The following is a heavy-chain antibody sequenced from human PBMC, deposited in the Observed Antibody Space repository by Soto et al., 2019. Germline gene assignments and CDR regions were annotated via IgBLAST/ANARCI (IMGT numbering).Heavy chain of an antibody. CDR2: INHSGST. Sequence: PSETLSLTCAVYGGSFSGYYWSWIRQPPGKGLEWIGEINHSGSTNYNPSLKSRVTISVDTSKNQFSLKLSSVTAADTAVYYCARIPLILGYCSGGSCYSNYFDYWGHGTLVTVSS. CDR1: GGSFSGYY. V-gene: IGHV4-34*01. CDR3: ARIPLILGYCSGGSCYSNYFDY. D-gene: IGHD2-15*01. J-gene: IGHJ4*01.